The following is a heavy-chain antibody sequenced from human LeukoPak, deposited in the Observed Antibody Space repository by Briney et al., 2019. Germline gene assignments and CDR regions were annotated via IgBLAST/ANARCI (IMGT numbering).Heavy chain of an antibody. D-gene: IGHD2-2*01. CDR2: IRSKVNSYAT. Sequence: GGSLKLSRAPSGLTFSGSAMQWVRQAPGEGLEWVGGIRSKVNSYATPYAASVEGTFTISREDSKNPVYLQMNSLEPEDTAVYYCTRRCSSTSCHSLLHHHYMHVWRKGTTVSVPS. CDR1: GLTFSGSA. V-gene: IGHV3-73*01. CDR3: TRRCSSTSCHSLLHHHYMHV. J-gene: IGHJ6*03.